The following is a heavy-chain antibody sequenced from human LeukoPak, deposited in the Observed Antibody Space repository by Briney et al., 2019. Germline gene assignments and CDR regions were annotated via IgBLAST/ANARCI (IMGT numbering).Heavy chain of an antibody. CDR2: INQDGSDK. CDR3: ARAGRGRWLQSLYYFDY. J-gene: IGHJ4*02. Sequence: GGSLRLSCAASEFTFSTYWMSWVRQAPGKGLEWVANINQDGSDKYHVDSVKGRFTISRDNAKNSLYLQVNSLRAEDTAVYYCARAGRGRWLQSLYYFDYWGQGTLVTVSS. CDR1: EFTFSTYW. V-gene: IGHV3-7*01. D-gene: IGHD5-24*01.